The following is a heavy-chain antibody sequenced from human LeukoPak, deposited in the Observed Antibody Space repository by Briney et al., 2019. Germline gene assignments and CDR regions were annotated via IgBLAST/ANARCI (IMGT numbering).Heavy chain of an antibody. J-gene: IGHJ3*02. V-gene: IGHV4-59*08. CDR2: IYYSGGT. CDR1: GXSISSYY. Sequence: PSETLSFTCTVSGXSISSYYWSWLRQPPGKGLEWIGYIYYSGGTDYNPFLKSRATISVDTSKNQFSLKLRSVTAADTAVYYCARHVTISGPYDASDIWGQGTMVTVSP. D-gene: IGHD5-24*01. CDR3: ARHVTISGPYDASDI.